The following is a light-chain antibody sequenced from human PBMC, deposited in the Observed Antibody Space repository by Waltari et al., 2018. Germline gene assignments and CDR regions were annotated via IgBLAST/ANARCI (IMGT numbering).Light chain of an antibody. J-gene: IGLJ3*02. V-gene: IGLV2-11*01. Sequence: QSALTQPRSVSGSPCPSVTISCPGNSSYVGGDNYVSWYQQRPGKAPKLMIYDVRQRPSGVPDRFSGSKSGNTASLTISGLQAEDEADYYCCSYAGSYTWVFGGGTKLTVL. CDR3: CSYAGSYTWV. CDR2: DVR. CDR1: SSYVGGDNY.